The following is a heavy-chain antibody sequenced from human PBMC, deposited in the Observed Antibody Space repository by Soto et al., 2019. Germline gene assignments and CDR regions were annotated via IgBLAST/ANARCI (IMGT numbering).Heavy chain of an antibody. V-gene: IGHV1-18*01. D-gene: IGHD2-15*01. CDR3: ARDHRGGTDAFDI. CDR2: ISAYNGNT. Sequence: QVQLVQSGAEVKKPGASVKVSCKPPVYTFTSFGTSWVGQAPGQGLEWMGWISAYNGNTNYAENLQGRVTMTTDTSTSTAYMELRSLRSDDTAVYYCARDHRGGTDAFDIWGQGTMVTVSS. J-gene: IGHJ3*02. CDR1: VYTFTSFG.